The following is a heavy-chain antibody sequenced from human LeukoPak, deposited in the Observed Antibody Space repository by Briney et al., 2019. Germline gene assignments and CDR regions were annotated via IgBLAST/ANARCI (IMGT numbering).Heavy chain of an antibody. J-gene: IGHJ4*02. CDR1: GYSISSGYY. D-gene: IGHD3-3*01. CDR2: IYHSGST. CDR3: ARSLTTYYDFWSGYYFDY. V-gene: IGHV4-38-2*02. Sequence: SETLSLTCTVSGYSISSGYYWGWIRQPPGKGLEWIGSIYHSGSTYYNPSLKSRVTISVDTSKNQFSLKLSSVTAADTAVYYCARSLTTYYDFWSGYYFDYWGQGTLVTVSS.